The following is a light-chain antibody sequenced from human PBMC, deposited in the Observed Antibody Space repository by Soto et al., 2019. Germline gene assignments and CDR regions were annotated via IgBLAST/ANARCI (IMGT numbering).Light chain of an antibody. V-gene: IGKV3-11*01. J-gene: IGKJ1*01. CDR3: RQHSSWYRT. CDR2: DAS. CDR1: QSVRSY. Sequence: EIVLTQSPATLCLSPGERPILFCGASQSVRSYLGSDQQKPGQAPRLLIDDASNRATGIPARFSGSGSGTDFPLTIRVLDAEDRSLYYCRQHSSWYRTFGQVTKVDI.